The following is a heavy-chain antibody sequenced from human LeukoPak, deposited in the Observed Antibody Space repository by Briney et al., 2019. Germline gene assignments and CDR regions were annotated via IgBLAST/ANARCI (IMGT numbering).Heavy chain of an antibody. Sequence: GGSLRLSCAASGLTFSSYAMSWVRQAPGKGLQWVSAISGSGGSTYYADSVKGRFTISRDNSKNTLYLQMNSLRAEDTAVYYCAKDGCSSTSCHYYYYYMDVWGKGTTVTVYS. V-gene: IGHV3-23*01. J-gene: IGHJ6*03. CDR2: ISGSGGST. CDR1: GLTFSSYA. D-gene: IGHD2-2*01. CDR3: AKDGCSSTSCHYYYYYMDV.